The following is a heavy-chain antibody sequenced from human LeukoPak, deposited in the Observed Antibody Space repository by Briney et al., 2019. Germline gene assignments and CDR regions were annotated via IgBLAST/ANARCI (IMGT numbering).Heavy chain of an antibody. Sequence: GGTLRLSSAASGFTFSSYGMSWVRQAPGKGLEWVSAISGSGGSTYYADSVKGRFTISRDNSKNTLYLQMNSLRAEDTAVYYCAKCPYYDSSADAFDIWGQGTMVTVSS. D-gene: IGHD3-22*01. CDR1: GFTFSSYG. V-gene: IGHV3-23*01. CDR3: AKCPYYDSSADAFDI. J-gene: IGHJ3*02. CDR2: ISGSGGST.